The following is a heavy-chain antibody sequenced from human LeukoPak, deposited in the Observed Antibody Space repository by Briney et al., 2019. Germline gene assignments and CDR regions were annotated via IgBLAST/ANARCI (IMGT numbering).Heavy chain of an antibody. Sequence: GGSPRLSCVVSGFTFSSYSMNWVRQAPGKGLEWVSSISTSRSYIYYADSVKGRFTISRDNAKNSLYLQMNSLRAEDTAVYYCARDNGGFYGSGTYRPLDYWGQGTLVTVSS. J-gene: IGHJ4*02. V-gene: IGHV3-21*01. CDR1: GFTFSSYS. D-gene: IGHD3-10*01. CDR3: ARDNGGFYGSGTYRPLDY. CDR2: ISTSRSYI.